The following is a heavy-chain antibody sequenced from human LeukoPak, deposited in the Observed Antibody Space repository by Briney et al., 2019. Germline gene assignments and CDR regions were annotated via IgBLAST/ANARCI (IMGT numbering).Heavy chain of an antibody. CDR3: VEEWPSFDY. D-gene: IGHD3-3*01. Sequence: SETLSLTCTVSGGSVSSGSYYWSWIRQPPGKGLEWIGYFYYSGSTNYNPSLKSRVTISVDTSKNQFSLKLSSVTAADTAVYYCVEEWPSFDYWGQGTLVTVSS. J-gene: IGHJ4*02. CDR1: GGSVSSGSYY. V-gene: IGHV4-61*01. CDR2: FYYSGST.